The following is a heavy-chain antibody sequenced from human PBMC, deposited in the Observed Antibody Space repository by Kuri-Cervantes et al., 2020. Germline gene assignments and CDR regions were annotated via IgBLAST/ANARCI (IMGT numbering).Heavy chain of an antibody. D-gene: IGHD3-10*01. CDR1: GGTFSSYA. CDR3: ARDRERVPKKGGGPSGYMDV. J-gene: IGHJ6*03. CDR2: IIPIFGTA. V-gene: IGHV1-69*05. Sequence: SVKVSRKASGGTFSSYAISWVRQAPGQGLEWMGGIIPIFGTANYAQKFQGRVTITTDESTSTAYVELSSLRAEDTAVYYCARDRERVPKKGGGPSGYMDVWGKGTTVTVSS.